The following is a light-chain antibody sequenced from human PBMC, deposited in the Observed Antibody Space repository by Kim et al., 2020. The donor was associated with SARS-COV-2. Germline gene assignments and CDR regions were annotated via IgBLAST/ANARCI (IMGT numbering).Light chain of an antibody. CDR3: QHYSRFPYT. V-gene: IGKV1-5*03. CDR2: LAS. J-gene: IGKJ2*01. Sequence: ASEGDRATIACRASQTISTWLAWYQQKPGKAPNLLIYLASTLESGVPSRFIGSGSGTEFTLTIDSLQPDDFATYYCQHYSRFPYTFGQGTKVDIK. CDR1: QTISTW.